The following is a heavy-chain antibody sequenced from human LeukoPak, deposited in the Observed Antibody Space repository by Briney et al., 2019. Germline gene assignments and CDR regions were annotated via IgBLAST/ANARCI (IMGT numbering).Heavy chain of an antibody. CDR1: GYTFTSYG. D-gene: IGHD3-10*01. Sequence: WASVKVSCKASGYTFTSYGISWVRQAPGQGLEWMGWITAYNDNTNYAQKLQGRVTMTTDTSTSTAYMELRSLRSDDTAVYYCARALLWFGEPSHIDYWGQGTLVTASS. CDR2: ITAYNDNT. V-gene: IGHV1-18*01. J-gene: IGHJ4*02. CDR3: ARALLWFGEPSHIDY.